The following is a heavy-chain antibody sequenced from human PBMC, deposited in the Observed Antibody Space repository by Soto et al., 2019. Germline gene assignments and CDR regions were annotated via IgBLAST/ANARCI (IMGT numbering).Heavy chain of an antibody. Sequence: EVHLVESGGGLVQPGGSLRLSCEASGLAFSTYWMHCVRQAPGKGLVWVARINFDGSTTTYADSVKGRFNISRDNAKNTLFVQMDSLRVEDTAVYYCVTGGPRRGGRPMAHWGQGTLVTVSS. CDR1: GLAFSTYW. CDR3: VTGGPRRGGRPMAH. D-gene: IGHD3-10*01. CDR2: INFDGSTT. J-gene: IGHJ4*02. V-gene: IGHV3-74*01.